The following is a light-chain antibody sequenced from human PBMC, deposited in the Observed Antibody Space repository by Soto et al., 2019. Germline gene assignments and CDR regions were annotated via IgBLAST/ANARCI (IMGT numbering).Light chain of an antibody. J-gene: IGKJ1*01. CDR1: QRVGTY. CDR2: GSS. V-gene: IGKV3-15*01. Sequence: EIVMTQSPATLFVSPGERATLSCKARQRVGTYLAWSQQKPGQAPRLLIFGSSTRATGVPARFSGGGSGTEFTLTISSLQSEDVAIYHCQQYDNLPPWTFGQGTKVEIK. CDR3: QQYDNLPPWT.